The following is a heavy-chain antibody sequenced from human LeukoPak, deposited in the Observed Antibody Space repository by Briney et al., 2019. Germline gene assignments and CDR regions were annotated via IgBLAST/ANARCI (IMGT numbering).Heavy chain of an antibody. Sequence: GGSLRLSCAASGFTFRSYGMQWVRQAPGKGLEWVANIKQDGSEKYYVDSVKGRFTISRDNAKNSLYLQVNSLRAEDTAVYYCARNQRRLDYWGQGTLVTVSS. D-gene: IGHD1-14*01. CDR1: GFTFRSYG. V-gene: IGHV3-7*01. CDR2: IKQDGSEK. CDR3: ARNQRRLDY. J-gene: IGHJ4*02.